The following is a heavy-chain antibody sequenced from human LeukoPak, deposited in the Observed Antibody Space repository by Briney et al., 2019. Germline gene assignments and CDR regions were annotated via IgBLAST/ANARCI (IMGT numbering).Heavy chain of an antibody. CDR1: GFTFSNYV. D-gene: IGHD5-12*01. V-gene: IGHV3-23*01. CDR3: ARAARGYHY. J-gene: IGHJ4*02. Sequence: GGSLRLSCAVSGFTFSNYVMSWVRQAPGKGLEWVSGIIGSGGITYYADSVKGRFTISRDNSKNTLYLQMSTLRADDTGVYYCARAARGYHYWGQGTLVTVPS. CDR2: IIGSGGIT.